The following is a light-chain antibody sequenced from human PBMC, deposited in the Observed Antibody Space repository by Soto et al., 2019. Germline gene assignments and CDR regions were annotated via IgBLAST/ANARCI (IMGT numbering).Light chain of an antibody. CDR2: EDN. CDR3: QSYDSSTVV. CDR1: SGRIASNY. Sequence: NFMLTQPHSVSESPGKTASISCTRSSGRIASNYVQWYQQRPGSAPTTVIYEDNQRPSGVPDRFSGSTDGSSNSASLTISGLQTEDEADYYCQSYDSSTVVFGGGTKLTVL. J-gene: IGLJ2*01. V-gene: IGLV6-57*04.